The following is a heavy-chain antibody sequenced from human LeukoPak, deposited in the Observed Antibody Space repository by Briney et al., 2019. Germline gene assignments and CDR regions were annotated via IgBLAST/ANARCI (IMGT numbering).Heavy chain of an antibody. CDR2: IYPGDSDT. V-gene: IGHV5-51*01. Sequence: LGESLKISCKGSGYSFTSYWIGWVRQMPGKGLEWVGIIYPGDSDTRYSPSFQGQVTTSADKSISTAYLQWSSLKASDTAMYYCARIGLATSQTLFDYWGQGTLVTVSS. CDR1: GYSFTSYW. CDR3: ARIGLATSQTLFDY. J-gene: IGHJ4*02. D-gene: IGHD5-12*01.